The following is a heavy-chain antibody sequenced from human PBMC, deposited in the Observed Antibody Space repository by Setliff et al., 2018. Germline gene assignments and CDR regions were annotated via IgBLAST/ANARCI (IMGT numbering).Heavy chain of an antibody. D-gene: IGHD5-18*01. V-gene: IGHV5-51*01. Sequence: GESLKISCKGSGYSFSNFWIGWVRQMPGKGLEWMGIIYPGDSHTRYSPSFQGQVTMSADKSINTAYLQWSNLKASDTAMYYCARGVDTIMNPRPYFDFWGQGTLVTVSS. J-gene: IGHJ4*02. CDR1: GYSFSNFW. CDR3: ARGVDTIMNPRPYFDF. CDR2: IYPGDSHT.